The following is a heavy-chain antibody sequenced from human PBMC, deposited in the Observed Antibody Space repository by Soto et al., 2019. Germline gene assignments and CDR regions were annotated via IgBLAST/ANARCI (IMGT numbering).Heavy chain of an antibody. CDR1: GFTFSSYA. V-gene: IGHV3-23*01. CDR2: ISFSDGGT. J-gene: IGHJ2*01. CDR3: VKDDRILRRRYFDL. D-gene: IGHD2-15*01. Sequence: EEQLLESGGGLIQPGGSLRLACAASGFTFSSYAMTWVRQAPGKGLEWVSSISFSDGGTYYADSVKGRLTISTDNSKNTLFLQMNSLRVEDTAVYYCVKDDRILRRRYFDLWGRGTLVTVSS.